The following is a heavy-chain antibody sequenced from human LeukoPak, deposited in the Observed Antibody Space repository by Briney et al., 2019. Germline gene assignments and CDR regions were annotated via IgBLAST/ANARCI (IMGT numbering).Heavy chain of an antibody. V-gene: IGHV3-21*01. CDR2: ISSSSSYI. CDR1: GFTFSSYS. CDR3: ARDEIAVAGTSDY. D-gene: IGHD6-19*01. Sequence: PGGSLRHSCAASGFTFSSYSMNWVRQAPGKGLEWVSSISSSSSYIYYADSVKGRFTISRDNAKNSLYLQMNSLRAEDTAVYYCARDEIAVAGTSDYWGQGTLVTVSS. J-gene: IGHJ4*02.